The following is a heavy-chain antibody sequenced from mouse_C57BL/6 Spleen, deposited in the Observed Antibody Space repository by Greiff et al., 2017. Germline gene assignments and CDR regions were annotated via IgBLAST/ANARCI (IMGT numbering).Heavy chain of an antibody. Sequence: EVKLMESGPELVKPGASVKMSCKASGYTFTDYNMHWVKQSHGKSLEWIGYINPNNGGTSYNQKFKGKATLTVNKASSTAYMELRSLTSEDSAVYYCARDDYVSFAYWGQGTLVTVSA. D-gene: IGHD2-4*01. CDR2: INPNNGGT. J-gene: IGHJ3*01. CDR3: ARDDYVSFAY. CDR1: GYTFTDYN. V-gene: IGHV1-22*01.